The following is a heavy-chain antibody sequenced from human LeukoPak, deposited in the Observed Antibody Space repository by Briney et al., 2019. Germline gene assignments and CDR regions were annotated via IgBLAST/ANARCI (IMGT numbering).Heavy chain of an antibody. J-gene: IGHJ4*02. CDR2: IYYSGST. CDR1: GGSFNGYY. V-gene: IGHV4-59*01. CDR3: AREVRGYSYGPMYYFDY. Sequence: SETLSLTCAVYGGSFNGYYWSWIRQPPGKGLEWIGYIYYSGSTNYNPSLKSRVTISVDTSKNQFSLKLSSVTAADTAVYYCAREVRGYSYGPMYYFDYWGQGTLVTVSS. D-gene: IGHD5-18*01.